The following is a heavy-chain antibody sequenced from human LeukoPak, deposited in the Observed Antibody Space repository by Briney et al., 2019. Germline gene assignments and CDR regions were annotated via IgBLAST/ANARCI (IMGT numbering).Heavy chain of an antibody. CDR1: GFTFSSYW. V-gene: IGHV3-74*01. Sequence: GGSLRLSCAASGFTFSSYWMHWVRQAPGKGLVWVSRINSDGSSTSYADSVKGRFTISRDNAKNTLYLQMNSLRAEDTAVYYCARTSPAVAGRYYYGMDVWGQGTTVTVSS. D-gene: IGHD6-19*01. CDR3: ARTSPAVAGRYYYGMDV. J-gene: IGHJ6*02. CDR2: INSDGSST.